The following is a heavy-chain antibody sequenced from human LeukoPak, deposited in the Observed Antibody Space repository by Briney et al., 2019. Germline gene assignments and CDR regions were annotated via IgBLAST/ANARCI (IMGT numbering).Heavy chain of an antibody. D-gene: IGHD2-2*01. V-gene: IGHV3-21*06. CDR1: GFTLSAFD. CDR2: ISTSSRYI. J-gene: IGHJ5*02. CDR3: ARADCSGSTCYLRHSWFDP. Sequence: GGSLRLSCAASGFTLSAFDMNWVRQAPGKGLEWVPSISTSSRYIYYRDSVKGRFTISRDDAKNSLYLQMNSLTVEDTAVYYCARADCSGSTCYLRHSWFDPWGQGTLVTVSS.